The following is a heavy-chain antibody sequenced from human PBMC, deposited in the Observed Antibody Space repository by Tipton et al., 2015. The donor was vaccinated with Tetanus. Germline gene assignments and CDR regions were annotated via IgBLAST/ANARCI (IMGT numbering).Heavy chain of an antibody. V-gene: IGHV5-51*01. J-gene: IGHJ4*02. D-gene: IGHD2-8*01. CDR2: IYPGDSDT. Sequence: MQLVQSGAEVKKPGESLKISCKGSGYIFNNYWIGWVRQKPGKGLEWMGIIYPGDSDTRYSPSFQGQVTISVDKSITTAYLQWSSLKASDSSMFYCARAHCTDGVCNFDFWGQGALVTVAS. CDR1: GYIFNNYW. CDR3: ARAHCTDGVCNFDF.